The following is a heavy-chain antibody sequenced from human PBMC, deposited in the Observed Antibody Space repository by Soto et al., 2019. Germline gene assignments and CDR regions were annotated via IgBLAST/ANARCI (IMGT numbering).Heavy chain of an antibody. CDR2: IYYSGST. V-gene: IGHV4-30-4*08. J-gene: IGHJ5*02. CDR1: GGSISSVGHY. Sequence: PSETLSLTCSVSGGSISSVGHYWTWIRQQPGKGLEWIGYIYYSGSTDYNPSLKSRVTISLDTSKNQFSLKATSMTAADTAVYFCARARGGDSGDYASLFDRWGQGNLVTVS. D-gene: IGHD4-17*01. CDR3: ARARGGDSGDYASLFDR.